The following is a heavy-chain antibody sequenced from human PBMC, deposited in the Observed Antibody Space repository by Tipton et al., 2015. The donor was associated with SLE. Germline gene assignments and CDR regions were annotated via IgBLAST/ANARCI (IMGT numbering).Heavy chain of an antibody. CDR2: INHSGST. V-gene: IGHV4-34*01. Sequence: TLSLTCAVYGGSFSGYYWSWIRQPPGKGLEWIGEINHSGSTNYNPSLKSRVTISVDTSKNQFSLKLGSVTAADTAVYYCARGDDWFDPWGQGTLVTVSS. CDR3: ARGDDWFDP. D-gene: IGHD5-24*01. J-gene: IGHJ5*02. CDR1: GGSFSGYY.